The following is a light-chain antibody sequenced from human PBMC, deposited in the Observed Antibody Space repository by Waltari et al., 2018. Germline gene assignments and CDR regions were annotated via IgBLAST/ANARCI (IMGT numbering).Light chain of an antibody. CDR1: SSDVGGYNY. J-gene: IGLJ2*01. CDR2: EVT. Sequence: QSALTQPASVSGSPGPSITISCTGTSSDVGGYNYVSWYQQHPGKAPKLMIYEVTNRPSGVSNRFSGSKSGNTASLTISGLQAEDEADYYCSSFTSSNTLVFGGGTKLTVL. CDR3: SSFTSSNTLV. V-gene: IGLV2-14*01.